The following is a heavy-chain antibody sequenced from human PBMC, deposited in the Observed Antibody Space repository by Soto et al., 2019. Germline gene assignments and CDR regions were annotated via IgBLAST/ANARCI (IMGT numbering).Heavy chain of an antibody. J-gene: IGHJ6*02. CDR2: ISSSSSYI. CDR3: ARDFLAGVAGLYYYYGMDV. D-gene: IGHD6-19*01. CDR1: GFTFSSYS. V-gene: IGHV3-21*01. Sequence: GRSLRLSCAASGFTFSSYSMNRVRQAPGKGLEWVSSISSSSSYIYYADSVKGRFTISRDNAKNSLYLQMNSLRAEDTAVYYCARDFLAGVAGLYYYYGMDVWGQGTTVTVSS.